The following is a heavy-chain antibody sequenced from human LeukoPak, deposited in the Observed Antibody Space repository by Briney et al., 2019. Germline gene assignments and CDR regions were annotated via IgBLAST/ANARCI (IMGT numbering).Heavy chain of an antibody. V-gene: IGHV3-23*01. CDR3: GVEYSSDLYYYGMDV. CDR1: GFSFGSFA. D-gene: IGHD2-8*02. CDR2: ISGGGESR. J-gene: IGHJ6*02. Sequence: GASLRLSCAGSGFSFGSFAMSWVRQAPGKGLEWVSSISGGGESRYYADSVKGRFTISRDNSKSTLDLQMNSLRAEDTAVYYCGVEYSSDLYYYGMDVWGQGTTVIVSS.